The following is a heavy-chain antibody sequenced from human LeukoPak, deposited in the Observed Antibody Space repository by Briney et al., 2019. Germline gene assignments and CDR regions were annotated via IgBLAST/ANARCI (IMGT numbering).Heavy chain of an antibody. CDR1: GDTFTSYD. D-gene: IGHD5-18*01. Sequence: ASVKVSCKASGDTFTSYDINWVRQATGQGLEWMGWMNPNSNNTVYAQKFQGRVTMTRNTSISTAYMELSSLRSEDTAVYYCARGYSYGYKDYWGQGTLVTVSS. V-gene: IGHV1-8*01. CDR3: ARGYSYGYKDY. CDR2: MNPNSNNT. J-gene: IGHJ4*02.